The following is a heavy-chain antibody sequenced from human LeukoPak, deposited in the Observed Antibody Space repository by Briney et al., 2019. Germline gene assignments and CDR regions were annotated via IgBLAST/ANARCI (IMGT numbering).Heavy chain of an antibody. CDR3: AKSTVRMAAAGDFDY. J-gene: IGHJ4*02. CDR2: IGTTGTST. CDR1: GITFGNYA. V-gene: IGHV3-23*01. Sequence: GGSLRLSCAASGITFGNYAMSWVRLAPGRGLEWVSGIGTTGTSTYYADSVKGRFTISRDNSWNTLYLQMNSLRADDTAVYYCAKSTVRMAAAGDFDYWGQGTLVTVSS. D-gene: IGHD6-13*01.